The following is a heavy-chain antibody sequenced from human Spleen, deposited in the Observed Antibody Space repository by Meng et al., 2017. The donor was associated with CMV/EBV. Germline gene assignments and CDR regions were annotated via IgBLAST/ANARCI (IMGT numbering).Heavy chain of an antibody. J-gene: IGHJ4*02. V-gene: IGHV3-7*01. CDR3: AREGYDFWSGYSDY. Sequence: SGFTFSSSLMHWVCQAPEKGLEWVANIKQDGSEKYYVDSVKGRFTISRDNAKNSLYLQMNSLRAEDTAVYYCAREGYDFWSGYSDYWGQGTLVTVSS. D-gene: IGHD3-3*01. CDR1: GFTFSSSL. CDR2: IKQDGSEK.